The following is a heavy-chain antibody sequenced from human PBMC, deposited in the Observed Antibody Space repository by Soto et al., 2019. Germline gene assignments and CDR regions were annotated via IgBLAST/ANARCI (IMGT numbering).Heavy chain of an antibody. V-gene: IGHV3-23*01. CDR3: AKARYCGGDCYSYYYYYYGMDV. D-gene: IGHD2-21*02. CDR2: ISGSGGST. CDR1: GFTFSSYA. J-gene: IGHJ6*02. Sequence: GGSLRLSCAASGFTFSSYAMSWVRQAPGKGLEWVSAISGSGGSTYYADSVKGRFTISRDNSKNTLYLQMNSLRAEDTAVYYCAKARYCGGDCYSYYYYYYGMDVWGQGTTVTVSS.